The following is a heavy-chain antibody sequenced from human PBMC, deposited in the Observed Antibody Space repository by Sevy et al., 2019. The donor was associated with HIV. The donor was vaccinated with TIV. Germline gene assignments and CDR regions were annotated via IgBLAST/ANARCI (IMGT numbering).Heavy chain of an antibody. V-gene: IGHV3-23*01. J-gene: IGHJ4*02. CDR3: ATDRSSGWPL. D-gene: IGHD6-19*01. CDR1: GLSFSSYV. CDR2: ISGPGGST. Sequence: GGSLRLSCAASGLSFSSYVMNWVRQAPGEGLEWVSTISGPGGSTYYADSVKGRFTISRDNSKNTLFLQMNSLRAEDTAIYYCATDRSSGWPLWGQGTLVTVSS.